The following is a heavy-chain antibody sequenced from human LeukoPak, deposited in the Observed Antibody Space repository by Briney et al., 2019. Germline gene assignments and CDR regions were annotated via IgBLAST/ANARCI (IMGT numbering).Heavy chain of an antibody. V-gene: IGHV3-30*02. Sequence: PGGSLRLSCAASGFTFSSYGMHWVRQAPGKGLEWVAFIRYDGSNKYYADSVKGRFTISRDNSKNTLYLQMNSLRAEDTAVYYCARDPYSSGWSHYFDYWGQGTLVTVSS. CDR1: GFTFSSYG. J-gene: IGHJ4*02. CDR2: IRYDGSNK. CDR3: ARDPYSSGWSHYFDY. D-gene: IGHD6-19*01.